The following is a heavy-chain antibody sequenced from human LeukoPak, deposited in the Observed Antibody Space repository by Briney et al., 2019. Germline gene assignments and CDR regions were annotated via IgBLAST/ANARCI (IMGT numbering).Heavy chain of an antibody. CDR1: GFTVSSNY. V-gene: IGHV3-66*01. Sequence: GGSLRLSCAASGFTVSSNYMSWVRQAPGKGLEWVSVIYSCGSTYYADSVKGRFTISRDNSKNTLYLQMNSLRAEDTAVYYCARGGSTSCPRESYYYYYYMDVWGKGTTVTVSS. CDR2: IYSCGST. CDR3: ARGGSTSCPRESYYYYYYMDV. J-gene: IGHJ6*03. D-gene: IGHD2-2*01.